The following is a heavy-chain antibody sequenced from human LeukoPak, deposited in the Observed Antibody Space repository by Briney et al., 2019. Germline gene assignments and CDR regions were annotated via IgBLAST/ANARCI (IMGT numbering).Heavy chain of an antibody. CDR3: ARDLYDSSGYWSYYYYMDV. D-gene: IGHD3-22*01. J-gene: IGHJ6*03. V-gene: IGHV1-18*01. CDR2: ISAYNGNT. Sequence: ASVKVSCKASGYTFTSYGISWVRQAPGQGLEWMGWISAYNGNTNYAQKLQGRVTMTTDTSTSTAYMELRSLRSDDTAVYYCARDLYDSSGYWSYYYYMDVWGKGTTVTVSS. CDR1: GYTFTSYG.